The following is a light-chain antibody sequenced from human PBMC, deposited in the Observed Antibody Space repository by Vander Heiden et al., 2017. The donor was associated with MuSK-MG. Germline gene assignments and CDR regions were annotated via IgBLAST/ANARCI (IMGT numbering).Light chain of an antibody. V-gene: IGKV1-39*01. CDR1: HSISRH. CDR2: PAS. J-gene: IGKJ5*01. Sequence: DIQITQSPSSLSASVGDRVTITCRASHSISRHLNRYQQKPGKAPKLLIHPASSLQSGGPARFSGSGSGTDFTLTIRSLQPEDFATYCCRHSDSTPITFGQGTRLEIK. CDR3: RHSDSTPIT.